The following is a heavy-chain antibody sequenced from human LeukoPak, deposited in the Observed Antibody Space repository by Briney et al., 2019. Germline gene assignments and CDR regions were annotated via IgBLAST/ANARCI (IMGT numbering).Heavy chain of an antibody. CDR1: GFTFSSYA. CDR3: ARDLNSKSRYFDY. D-gene: IGHD4-11*01. J-gene: IGHJ4*02. CDR2: ISYDGSNK. Sequence: AGGSLRLSCAASGFTFSSYAMHWVRQAPGKGLEWVAVISYDGSNKYYADSVKGRFTISRDNSKNTLYLQMNSLRAEDTAVYHCARDLNSKSRYFDYWGQGTLVTVSS. V-gene: IGHV3-30-3*01.